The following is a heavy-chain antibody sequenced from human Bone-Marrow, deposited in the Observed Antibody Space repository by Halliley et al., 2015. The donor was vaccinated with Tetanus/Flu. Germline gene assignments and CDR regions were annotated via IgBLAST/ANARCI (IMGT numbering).Heavy chain of an antibody. CDR2: IDNDGSIT. D-gene: IGHD2-21*01. CDR3: ARDLIGIRAY. CDR1: GFSFSSYW. J-gene: IGHJ4*02. V-gene: IGHV3-74*01. Sequence: AASGFSFSSYWMHWVRQVSGEGLVWISRIDNDGSITDYADSVKGRFTISRDNAKNMLFLQMNSLRADDSAVYYCARDLIGIRAYWGQGTLVTVSS.